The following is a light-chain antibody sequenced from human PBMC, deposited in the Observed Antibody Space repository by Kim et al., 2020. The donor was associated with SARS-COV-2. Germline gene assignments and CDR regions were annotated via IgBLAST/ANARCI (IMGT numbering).Light chain of an antibody. Sequence: PGERVTPSGRASQSVSTHLAWCQQKPGQAPRLLIYGAANRATGIPARFSGSGSGTEFTLTITSLQPEDFGVYYCQQYNNWPPGLTFGGGTKVDIK. CDR3: QQYNNWPPGLT. V-gene: IGKV3-15*01. CDR2: GAA. J-gene: IGKJ4*01. CDR1: QSVSTH.